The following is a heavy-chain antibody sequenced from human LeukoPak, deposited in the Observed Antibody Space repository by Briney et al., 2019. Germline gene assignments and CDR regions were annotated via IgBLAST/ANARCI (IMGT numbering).Heavy chain of an antibody. V-gene: IGHV4-34*01. CDR3: ARDHVTVTPLPDYNGMDV. Sequence: PSETLSLTCAVYGGSFSGYYWSWIRQPPGKGLEWMGEINHSGSTNYNPPLKSRVTISVDTSKNQFSLKLSSVTAADTAVYFCARDHVTVTPLPDYNGMDVWGQGTSVTVSS. J-gene: IGHJ6*02. CDR1: GGSFSGYY. D-gene: IGHD4-17*01. CDR2: INHSGST.